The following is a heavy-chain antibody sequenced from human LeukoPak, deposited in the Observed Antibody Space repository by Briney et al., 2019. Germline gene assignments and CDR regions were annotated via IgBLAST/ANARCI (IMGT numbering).Heavy chain of an antibody. D-gene: IGHD6-13*01. J-gene: IGHJ5*02. CDR1: GGSISSSNW. CDR2: IYHSGST. Sequence: SGTLSLTCAVSGGSISSSNWWSWVRQPPGKGLEWIGEIYHSGSTNYNPSLKSRVTISVDKSKNQFSLKLSSVTAADTAVYYCAREARYSSSGYNWFDPWGQGTLVTVSS. CDR3: AREARYSSSGYNWFDP. V-gene: IGHV4-4*02.